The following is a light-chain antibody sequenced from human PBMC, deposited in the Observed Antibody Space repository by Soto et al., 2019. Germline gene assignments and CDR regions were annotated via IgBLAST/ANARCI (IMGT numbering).Light chain of an antibody. CDR3: SSYAGSSKV. CDR2: GVN. J-gene: IGLJ1*01. CDR1: SSDVGGYNY. Sequence: SVLTQPPSASGSPGQSVAISCTGTSSDVGGYNYVSWYQQHPGKAPKLMIYGVNKRPSGVPDRFSGSKSGNTASLTVSGLQAEDEADYSCSSYAGSSKVFGTGTKATVL. V-gene: IGLV2-8*01.